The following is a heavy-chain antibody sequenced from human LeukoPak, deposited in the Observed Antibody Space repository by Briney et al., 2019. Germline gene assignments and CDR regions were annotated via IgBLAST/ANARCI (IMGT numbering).Heavy chain of an antibody. CDR3: ARASVGSFDY. CDR1: GYTFTSYA. CDR2: ISPGNGNT. Sequence: ASVKVSCKASGYTFTSYAIRWVRQAPGQRLEWMGWISPGNGNTKYSQKLQGRVTITRYTSASTAYMELSSLRSEDTAVYYCARASVGSFDYWGQGTLVTVSS. V-gene: IGHV1-3*01. D-gene: IGHD1-1*01. J-gene: IGHJ4*02.